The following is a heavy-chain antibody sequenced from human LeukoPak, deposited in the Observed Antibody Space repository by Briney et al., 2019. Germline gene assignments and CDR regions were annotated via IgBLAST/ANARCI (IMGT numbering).Heavy chain of an antibody. D-gene: IGHD2-8*01. V-gene: IGHV4-39*07. CDR3: AGLGVMVLVYQFEY. J-gene: IGHJ4*02. CDR2: ISYSGST. Sequence: SETLSLTCAVSGGSTTSSKYFWGWIRQPPGKELELIGIISYSGSTDYNPSLKSRVTISTDTSKNQFSLKLTSVTAADTAVYYCAGLGVMVLVYQFEYWGRGTPVTVSS. CDR1: GGSTTSSKYF.